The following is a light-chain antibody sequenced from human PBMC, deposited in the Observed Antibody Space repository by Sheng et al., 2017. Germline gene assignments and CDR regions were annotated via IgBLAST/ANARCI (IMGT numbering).Light chain of an antibody. V-gene: IGKV4-1*01. Sequence: DIGMTQSPEYLAVSLGERATINCKSSQSVLYSSNNKNYLTWYQQKPGQPPKVLIYWASTREAGVPDRFSGSGSGTDFTLTISSLQAEDVAVYYCQQRSNWLGELTFGGGTKVEIK. CDR2: WAS. CDR1: QSVLYSSNNKNY. CDR3: QQRSNWLGELT. J-gene: IGKJ4*01.